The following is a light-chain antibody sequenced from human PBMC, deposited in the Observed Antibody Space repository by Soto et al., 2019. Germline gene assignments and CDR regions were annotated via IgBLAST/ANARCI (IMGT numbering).Light chain of an antibody. V-gene: IGKV3-15*01. CDR3: QSYNDWPFA. Sequence: EIVMTQSPATLSVSPGERVTLSCRASESLFGFLAWYQHKPGQAPRILIYVVSTKATGVTARFSGSGSATDFTLTITSLQSDDSAVYYCQSYNDWPFAFGKGTKLEI. CDR1: ESLFGF. CDR2: VVS. J-gene: IGKJ2*01.